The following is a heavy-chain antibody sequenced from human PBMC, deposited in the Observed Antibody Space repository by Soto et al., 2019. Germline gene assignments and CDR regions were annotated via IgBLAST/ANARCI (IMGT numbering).Heavy chain of an antibody. J-gene: IGHJ4*02. CDR3: AEGGDSSSWYSFDY. CDR2: ISYDGSNK. CDR1: GFTFSSYG. V-gene: IGHV3-30*18. Sequence: GGSLRLSCAASGFTFSSYGMHWVRQAPGKGLEWVAVISYDGSNKYYADSVKGRFTISRDNSKDTLYLQMNSLRAEDTAVYYCAEGGDSSSWYSFDYWGQGTLVTVSS. D-gene: IGHD6-13*01.